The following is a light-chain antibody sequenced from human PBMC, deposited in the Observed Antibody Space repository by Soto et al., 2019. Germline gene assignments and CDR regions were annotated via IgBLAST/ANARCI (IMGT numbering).Light chain of an antibody. CDR1: SSDVGAYNY. V-gene: IGLV2-8*01. Sequence: QSALTQPPSASGSPGQSVTISCTGTSSDVGAYNYVSWYQQHPGKAPKLMISEVNKQPSGVPDRCSGSKSGHAASLTGSGLQPEDEAEYYFSSYGGPHNSNYGFGTGTQLTVL. CDR2: EVN. J-gene: IGLJ1*01. CDR3: SSYGGPHNSNYG.